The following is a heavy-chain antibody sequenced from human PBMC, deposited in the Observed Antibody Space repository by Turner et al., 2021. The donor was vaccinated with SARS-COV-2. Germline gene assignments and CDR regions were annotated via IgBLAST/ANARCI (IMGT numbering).Heavy chain of an antibody. J-gene: IGHJ6*03. D-gene: IGHD6-25*01. CDR1: GFTFSSYG. Sequence: QVQLVESGGGVFQPGRSLRLSCAASGFTFSSYGMHWVRQAPGKGLEGMAVISSDGSNKYYADSVKGRFTISRDNSKNTLYLQMSSLRAEDTAVYYCAKCGYQYYHYYYMDVWGKGTTVTVSS. CDR3: AKCGYQYYHYYYMDV. CDR2: ISSDGSNK. V-gene: IGHV3-30*18.